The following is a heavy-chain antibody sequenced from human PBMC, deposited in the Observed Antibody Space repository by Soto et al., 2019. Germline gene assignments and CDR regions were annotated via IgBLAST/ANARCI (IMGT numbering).Heavy chain of an antibody. CDR2: IYYSGST. CDR1: GGSLSNYY. Sequence: PSETLSLTCAVSGGSLSNYYWSWIRQPPGKGLEWIGYIYYSGSTKYNPSLESRVTVSVDRSKNQFSLKLSSVTAADTAVYFCARNWPPTGDSSGWFHVDDWGQGTLVTVSS. V-gene: IGHV4-59*01. D-gene: IGHD6-19*01. CDR3: ARNWPPTGDSSGWFHVDD. J-gene: IGHJ4*02.